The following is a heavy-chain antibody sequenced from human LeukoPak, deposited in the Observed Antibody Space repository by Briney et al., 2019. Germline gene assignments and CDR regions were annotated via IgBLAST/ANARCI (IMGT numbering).Heavy chain of an antibody. D-gene: IGHD3-10*01. CDR3: ARHSSVYASGSYLHY. CDR2: SYYTGST. V-gene: IGHV4-39*01. CDR1: GGSISSSTYY. J-gene: IGHJ4*02. Sequence: PSETLSLTCTVSGGSISSSTYYWGWIRQPPGKGLEWIGSSYYTGSTYYNPSLKSRVTISVDTSKNQFSLRLSSVTAADTAVYYCARHSSVYASGSYLHYWGQGTLVTVSS.